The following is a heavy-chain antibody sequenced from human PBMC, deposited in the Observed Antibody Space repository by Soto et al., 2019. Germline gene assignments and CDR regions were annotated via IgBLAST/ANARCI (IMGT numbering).Heavy chain of an antibody. CDR3: ATDQGYYFNSSGYYYNY. CDR1: GVTVSHVW. V-gene: IGHV3-15*01. J-gene: IGHJ4*02. Sequence: PGGSRRLPCPAAGVTVSHVWMSWIRQAAGNGREWVGRIKSKTSGGTADYAAHVKGIISISRNDSKTTLDLEMTSLKTEDTAVYFCATDQGYYFNSSGYYYNYWGQGTLVTVSS. CDR2: IKSKTSGGTA. D-gene: IGHD3-22*01.